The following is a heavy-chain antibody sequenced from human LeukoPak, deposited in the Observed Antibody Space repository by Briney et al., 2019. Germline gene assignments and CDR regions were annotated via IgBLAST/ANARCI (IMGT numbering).Heavy chain of an antibody. CDR3: ARDTWIQLWLPEY. Sequence: GGSLRLSCAASGFTFSDYYMSWIRQAPGKGLEWVSGVSGSGTSTYYADSVKGRFTISRDNSKTTLYLQVNSLRVEDTAVYYCARDTWIQLWLPEYWGQGTLVTVSS. CDR1: GFTFSDYY. V-gene: IGHV3-23*01. J-gene: IGHJ4*02. CDR2: VSGSGTST. D-gene: IGHD5-18*01.